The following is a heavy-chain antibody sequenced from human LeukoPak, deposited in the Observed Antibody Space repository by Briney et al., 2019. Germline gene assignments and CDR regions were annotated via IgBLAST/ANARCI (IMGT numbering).Heavy chain of an antibody. J-gene: IGHJ6*02. CDR2: IWYDGSNR. Sequence: GGSLRLACATSGFTFSGYGMHWVRQAPGKGLEWVAVIWYDGSNRYYVDSVKGRFTIPRDSSKNTLFLQMNSLRAEDTAVYYCARETTPEHFYYGMDVWGQGTTVTVSS. V-gene: IGHV3-33*01. CDR1: GFTFSGYG. CDR3: ARETTPEHFYYGMDV. D-gene: IGHD3-3*02.